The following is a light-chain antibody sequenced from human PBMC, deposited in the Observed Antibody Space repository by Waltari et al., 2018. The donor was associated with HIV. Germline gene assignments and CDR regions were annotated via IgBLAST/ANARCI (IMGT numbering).Light chain of an antibody. Sequence: QSVLTQPPSVSATPGQTVTISCSGSNSHIARHGVNWFQQLPGRAPKLLIYRNNNRPAGFPDRFSGSRSGTSASLAIRWLQSEDEADYYCAAWDDALGGQGVFGGGTKLTVL. CDR2: RNN. V-gene: IGLV1-44*01. CDR1: NSHIARHG. CDR3: AAWDDALGGQGV. J-gene: IGLJ3*02.